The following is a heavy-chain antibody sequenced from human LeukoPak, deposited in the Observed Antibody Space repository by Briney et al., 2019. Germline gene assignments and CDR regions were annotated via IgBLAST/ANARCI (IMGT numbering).Heavy chain of an antibody. CDR3: ARVRGMVTTPTYWFDP. Sequence: SSETLSLTCIVSGGSISSYYWSWIRQPPGKGLEWIGYIYYSGSTSYNPSLKSRLTISIDTSKNQFSLKLSSVTAADTAVYYCARVRGMVTTPTYWFDPWGQGTLVTVSS. D-gene: IGHD4-17*01. CDR2: IYYSGST. CDR1: GGSISSYY. J-gene: IGHJ5*02. V-gene: IGHV4-59*01.